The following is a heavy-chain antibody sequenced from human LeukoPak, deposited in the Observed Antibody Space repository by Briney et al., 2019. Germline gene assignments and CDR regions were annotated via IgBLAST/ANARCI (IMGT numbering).Heavy chain of an antibody. CDR1: GGSISSSSYY. CDR2: IYYSGST. D-gene: IGHD3-16*02. V-gene: IGHV4-39*07. J-gene: IGHJ4*02. Sequence: SETLSLTCTVSGGSISSSSYYWGWIRQPPGKGLEWIGSIYYSGSTYYNPSLKSRVTISVDTSKNQFSLKLSSVTAADTAVYYCARVVRFGELSFFDYWGQGTLVTVSS. CDR3: ARVVRFGELSFFDY.